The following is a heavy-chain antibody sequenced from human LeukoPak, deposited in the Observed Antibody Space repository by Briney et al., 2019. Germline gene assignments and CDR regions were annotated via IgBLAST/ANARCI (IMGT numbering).Heavy chain of an antibody. V-gene: IGHV3-21*04. Sequence: GGSLRLSCASSGFTFSSYNMNWGRQAPGEGLEWVSSISSSSSYIYYADSVKGRFTISRDNAKNSLYLQLTSLTAEDTAVYYCARDDGIEVVTAPTDSPHSIDYWGQGTLVTVSS. CDR2: ISSSSSYI. CDR1: GFTFSSYN. CDR3: ARDDGIEVVTAPTDSPHSIDY. D-gene: IGHD2-21*02. J-gene: IGHJ4*02.